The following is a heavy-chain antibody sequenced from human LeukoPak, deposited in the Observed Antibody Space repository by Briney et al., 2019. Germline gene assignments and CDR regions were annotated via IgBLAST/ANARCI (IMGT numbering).Heavy chain of an antibody. CDR2: INNDGSST. D-gene: IGHD3-3*01. Sequence: GGSLRLSCAASGFTFSSYWMPWVRQTPGKGVGWVSRINNDGSSTSYADSVKGRFTISRDNAKNTLYLQMNSLRAEDTAVYYCARDYDFWSGYYTIYYGMDVWGQGTTVTVSS. CDR1: GFTFSSYW. J-gene: IGHJ6*02. CDR3: ARDYDFWSGYYTIYYGMDV. V-gene: IGHV3-74*01.